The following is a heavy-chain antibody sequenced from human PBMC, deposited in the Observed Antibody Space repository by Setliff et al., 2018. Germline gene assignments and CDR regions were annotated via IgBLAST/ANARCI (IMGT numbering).Heavy chain of an antibody. J-gene: IGHJ6*02. CDR1: GFSFSGSY. V-gene: IGHV3-11*04. Sequence: GVLRLSCAASGFSFSGSYMSWVRQAPGKGLEWLSKISGAGTTVYYADSVRGRFTTSRDNAKNSLYLQMNSLRAEDSAVYYCARDGVFYAMDFWGQGTTVTVSS. CDR3: ARDGVFYAMDF. D-gene: IGHD3-10*01. CDR2: ISGAGTTV.